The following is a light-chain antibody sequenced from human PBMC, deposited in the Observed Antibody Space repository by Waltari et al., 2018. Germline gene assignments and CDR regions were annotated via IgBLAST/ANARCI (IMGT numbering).Light chain of an antibody. CDR2: DYT. J-gene: IGLJ2*01. CDR1: SSVVGGNNF. V-gene: IGLV2-14*03. Sequence: QSALTQPASLSGYPGQSITISCTGSSSVVGGNNFLSWYQQHPGKPPKLIIYDYTDRPSGVSDRFSGSMSANTASLTISGLLADDEALYFCSSSSTTGTLVLFGGGTKLTVL. CDR3: SSSSTTGTLVL.